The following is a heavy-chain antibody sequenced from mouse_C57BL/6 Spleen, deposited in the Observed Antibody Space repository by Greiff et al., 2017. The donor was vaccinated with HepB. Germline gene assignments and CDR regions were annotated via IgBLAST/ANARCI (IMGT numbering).Heavy chain of an antibody. J-gene: IGHJ3*01. Sequence: QVQLKESGPGLVQPSQSLSITCTVSGFSLTSYGVHWVRQSPGKGLEWLGVIWRGGSTDYNAAFMSRLSITKDNSKSQVFFKMNSLQADDTAIYYCAKNRGDGYYLAWFAYWGQGTLVTVSA. CDR2: IWRGGST. V-gene: IGHV2-5*01. CDR3: AKNRGDGYYLAWFAY. CDR1: GFSLTSYG. D-gene: IGHD2-3*01.